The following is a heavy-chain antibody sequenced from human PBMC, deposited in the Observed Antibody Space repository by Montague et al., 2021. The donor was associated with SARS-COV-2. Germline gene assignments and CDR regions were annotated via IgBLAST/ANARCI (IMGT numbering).Heavy chain of an antibody. CDR1: GFTFSSYS. J-gene: IGHJ6*02. D-gene: IGHD3-22*01. V-gene: IGHV3-48*04. CDR2: ISSSSTNI. CDR3: ARGGNLWGSSGYYRECYFCGMDF. Sequence: SLRLSCAASGFTFSSYSMNWVRQAPGKGLEWVSYISSSSTNIYYADSVKGRFTISRENAKNSPYLQVNSLRAEDTVVYYCARGGNLWGSSGYYRECYFCGMDFWGQGTTVTVSS.